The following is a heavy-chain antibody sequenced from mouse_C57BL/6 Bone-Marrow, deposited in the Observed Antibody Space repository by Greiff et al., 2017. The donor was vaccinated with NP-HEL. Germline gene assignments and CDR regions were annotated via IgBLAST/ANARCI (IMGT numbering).Heavy chain of an antibody. D-gene: IGHD1-1*01. CDR1: GYTFTSYT. Sequence: VQLQQSGAELARPGASVTMSCKASGYTFTSYTMHWVKQRPGPGLEWIGYINPSSGYTKYNQKFKDKATLTADKSSSTAYMQLSSLTSEDSAVYYCAREGGYYYGSSYPWLAYWGQGTLVTVSA. CDR2: INPSSGYT. CDR3: AREGGYYYGSSYPWLAY. J-gene: IGHJ3*01. V-gene: IGHV1-4*01.